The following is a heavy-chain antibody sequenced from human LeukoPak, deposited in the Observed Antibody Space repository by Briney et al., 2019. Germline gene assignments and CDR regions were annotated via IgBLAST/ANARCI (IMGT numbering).Heavy chain of an antibody. D-gene: IGHD3-22*01. CDR1: GFTFSSYW. Sequence: GSLRLSCAASGFTFSSYWMHWVRQAPGKGLVWVSRINSHGSSTSYADSVKGRFTISRDNAKNTLYLQMNSLRAEDTAVYYCARPYSSGYYSEYFQHWGQGTLVTVSS. J-gene: IGHJ1*01. CDR2: INSHGSST. CDR3: ARPYSSGYYSEYFQH. V-gene: IGHV3-74*01.